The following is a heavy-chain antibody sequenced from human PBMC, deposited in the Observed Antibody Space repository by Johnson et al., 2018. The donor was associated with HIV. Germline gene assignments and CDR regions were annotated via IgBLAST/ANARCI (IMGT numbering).Heavy chain of an antibody. CDR2: ISYDGSNK. D-gene: IGHD4-23*01. CDR3: ARETYGGNSGAFDI. J-gene: IGHJ3*02. CDR1: GFTFSSYA. Sequence: QVQLLESGGGVVQPGRSLRLSCAASGFTFSSYAIHWVRQAPGKGLEWVAVISYDGSNKYYADSVKGRFTISRDNSNNTLYLQMNSLRAEDTAVYYCARETYGGNSGAFDIWGQGTMVTVSS. V-gene: IGHV3-30*04.